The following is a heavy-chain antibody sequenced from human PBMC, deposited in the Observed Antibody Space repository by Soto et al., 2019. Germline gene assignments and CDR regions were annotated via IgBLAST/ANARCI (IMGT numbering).Heavy chain of an antibody. D-gene: IGHD6-13*01. CDR2: TYYRSKWYY. CDR1: GDSVSSNSAA. CDR3: ARGRHSRKIDY. V-gene: IGHV6-1*01. Sequence: SQTLSLTCAISGDSVSSNSAAWNWLRQSPSRGLEWLGRTYYRSKWYYDYAESVKSRVTINPDTSRNQFSLHLNSVTPDDTAVYYCARGRHSRKIDYWGRGTLVTVSS. J-gene: IGHJ4*02.